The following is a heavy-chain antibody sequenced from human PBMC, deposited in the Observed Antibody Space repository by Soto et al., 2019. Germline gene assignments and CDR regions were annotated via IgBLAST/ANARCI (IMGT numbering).Heavy chain of an antibody. CDR2: ISYDGSNK. CDR1: GFTFSSYG. D-gene: IGHD3-3*01. J-gene: IGHJ4*02. Sequence: GGSLRLSCAASGFTFSSYGMHWVRQAPGKGLEWVAVISYDGSNKYYADSVKGRFTISRDNSKNTLYLQMNSLRAEDTAVYYCAKDFRSFWSGYTPYYFDYWGQGTLVTVSS. CDR3: AKDFRSFWSGYTPYYFDY. V-gene: IGHV3-30*18.